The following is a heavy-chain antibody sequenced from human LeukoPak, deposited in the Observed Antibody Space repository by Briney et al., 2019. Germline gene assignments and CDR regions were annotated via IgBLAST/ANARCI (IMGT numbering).Heavy chain of an antibody. D-gene: IGHD7-27*01. Sequence: GGSLRLSCAASGFTFSSYAMSWVRQAPGKGLEWVSAISGSGDSTYSADSVKGRFTISRDNSKNTLYLQMNSLRAEDTAVYYCAKKVPANWGSYFDYWGQGTLVTVSS. V-gene: IGHV3-23*01. CDR1: GFTFSSYA. CDR2: ISGSGDST. J-gene: IGHJ4*02. CDR3: AKKVPANWGSYFDY.